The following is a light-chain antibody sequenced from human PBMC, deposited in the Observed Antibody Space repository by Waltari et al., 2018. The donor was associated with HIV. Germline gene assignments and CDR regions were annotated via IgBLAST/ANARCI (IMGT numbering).Light chain of an antibody. Sequence: QSALTQPASVSGSPGQSITISCTGTSSDVGGYHSLSWYQQHPGKAPKLRIYDVSNRPSGVSNRFSGSKSGNTASLTISGLQAEDEADYYCSSYTSSSSKVFGGGTKLTVL. CDR1: SSDVGGYHS. V-gene: IGLV2-14*03. CDR3: SSYTSSSSKV. CDR2: DVS. J-gene: IGLJ2*01.